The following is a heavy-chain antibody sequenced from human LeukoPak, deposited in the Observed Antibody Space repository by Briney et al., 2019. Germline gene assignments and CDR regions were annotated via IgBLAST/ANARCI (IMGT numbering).Heavy chain of an antibody. CDR2: IYSGGST. D-gene: IGHD6-13*01. Sequence: GGSLRLSCAASGFTVSSNYMSWVRQAPGKGLEWVSVIYSGGSTYYADSVKGRFTISRDNSKNTLYLQMNSLRAEDTAVYYCARRQDPYSSSWYGDAFDIWGQGTMVTVSS. V-gene: IGHV3-53*05. J-gene: IGHJ3*02. CDR1: GFTVSSNY. CDR3: ARRQDPYSSSWYGDAFDI.